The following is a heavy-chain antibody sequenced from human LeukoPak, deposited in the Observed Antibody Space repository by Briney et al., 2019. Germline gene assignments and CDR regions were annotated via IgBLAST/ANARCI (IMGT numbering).Heavy chain of an antibody. CDR3: ALHVVDTAMVDY. D-gene: IGHD5-18*01. Sequence: PSETLSLTCAVYGGSFSGYYWSWIRQPPGKGLEWIGEINHSGSTNYNPSLKSRVTISVDTSKNQFSLKLSSATAADTAVYYCALHVVDTAMVDYWGQGTLVTVSS. CDR2: INHSGST. CDR1: GGSFSGYY. J-gene: IGHJ4*02. V-gene: IGHV4-34*01.